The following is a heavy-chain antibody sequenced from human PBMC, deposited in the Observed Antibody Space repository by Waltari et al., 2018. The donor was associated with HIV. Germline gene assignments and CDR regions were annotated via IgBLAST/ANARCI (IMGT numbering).Heavy chain of an antibody. V-gene: IGHV3-74*01. J-gene: IGHJ5*02. CDR1: GFTFSSSW. CDR2: INSDGTNT. CDR3: ARDRGYATPRDP. D-gene: IGHD2-15*01. Sequence: EVQLVESGGGLVQPGGSLRLSCAASGFTFSSSWMHWVRQAPGKGLVLVSRINSDGTNTAYADSVKGRFTISRDNAKNTLLLQMNSLRPEDTAVYYCARDRGYATPRDPWGQGTLVTVSS.